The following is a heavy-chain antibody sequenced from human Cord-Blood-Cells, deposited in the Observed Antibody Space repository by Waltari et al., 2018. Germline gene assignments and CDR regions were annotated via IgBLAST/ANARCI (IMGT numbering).Heavy chain of an antibody. CDR3: ARTVYGDYFDY. D-gene: IGHD4-17*01. Sequence: QVQLVESGVGVVQPGRSLRLSCAASGFTFSSYAMHWVHQAPGKGLEWVAVISYDGSNKYYADSVKGRFTISRDNSKNTLYLQMNNLRAEDTAVYYCARTVYGDYFDYWGQGTLVTVSS. V-gene: IGHV3-30-3*01. CDR1: GFTFSSYA. J-gene: IGHJ4*02. CDR2: ISYDGSNK.